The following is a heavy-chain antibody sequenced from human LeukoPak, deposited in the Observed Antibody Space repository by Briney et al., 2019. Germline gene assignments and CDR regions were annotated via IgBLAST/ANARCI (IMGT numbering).Heavy chain of an antibody. CDR1: GYTFTGYY. CDR3: ARAGRENGSGSYDY. J-gene: IGHJ4*02. Sequence: VASVKVSCKASGYTFTGYYMHWVRQAPGQGLEWMGWINPNSGGTNYAQKFQGWVTMTRDMSISTAYMELSRLRSDDTAVYYCARAGRENGSGSYDYWGQGTLVTVSS. V-gene: IGHV1-2*04. D-gene: IGHD3-10*01. CDR2: INPNSGGT.